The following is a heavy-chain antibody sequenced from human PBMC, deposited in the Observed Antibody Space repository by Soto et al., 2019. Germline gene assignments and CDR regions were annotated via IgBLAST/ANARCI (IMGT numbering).Heavy chain of an antibody. CDR3: ASQYSGSYPDAFDI. J-gene: IGHJ3*02. D-gene: IGHD1-26*01. CDR2: INHSGST. CDR1: GRSFSGYY. V-gene: IGHV4-34*01. Sequence: SETLSLTCAVYGRSFSGYYWSWIRQPPGKGLEWIGEINHSGSTNYNPSLKSRVTISVDTSKNQFSLKLSSVTAADTAVYYCASQYSGSYPDAFDIWGQGTMVTVSS.